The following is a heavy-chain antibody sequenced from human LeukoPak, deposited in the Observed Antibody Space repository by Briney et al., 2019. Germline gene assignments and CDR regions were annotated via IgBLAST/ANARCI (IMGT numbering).Heavy chain of an antibody. Sequence: GGSLRLSCAASGFTFSDYDMSWIRQAPGKGLEWVSYISRSGSRIYYADAVKGRFTISRDNAKNSLYLQMNSLRAEDTAVYYCAKESYGDYPINWFDPWGQGTLVTVSS. D-gene: IGHD4-17*01. J-gene: IGHJ5*02. CDR1: GFTFSDYD. CDR3: AKESYGDYPINWFDP. V-gene: IGHV3-11*01. CDR2: ISRSGSRI.